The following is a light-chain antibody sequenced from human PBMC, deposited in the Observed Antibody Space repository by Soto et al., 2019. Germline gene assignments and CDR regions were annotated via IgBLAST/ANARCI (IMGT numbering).Light chain of an antibody. V-gene: IGKV1-33*01. CDR2: DAS. Sequence: DIQMTQSPSSLSASVGDRVTITCQASQDISNYLNWYQQKPGKAPKLLIYDASNLETGVPSRFSGSGSGTDFTXTXSSXQXXDIATYYCQQYDNLPWTFGQGTKVEIK. CDR1: QDISNY. CDR3: QQYDNLPWT. J-gene: IGKJ1*01.